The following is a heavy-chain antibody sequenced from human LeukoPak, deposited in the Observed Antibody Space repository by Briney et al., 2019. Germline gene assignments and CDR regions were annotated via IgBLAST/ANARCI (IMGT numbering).Heavy chain of an antibody. V-gene: IGHV3-7*01. CDR2: LNQDGSVQ. Sequence: GGSLRLSCAASGFSVSNTYITWFRQAPGKGLEWVANLNQDGSVQLYGDSVRGRFTISRDNAKNSVYIQMNSLRVEDTAMYYCARDHNVADVWGQGTMVTVS. CDR1: GFSVSNTY. J-gene: IGHJ3*01. CDR3: ARDHNVADV. D-gene: IGHD2-8*01.